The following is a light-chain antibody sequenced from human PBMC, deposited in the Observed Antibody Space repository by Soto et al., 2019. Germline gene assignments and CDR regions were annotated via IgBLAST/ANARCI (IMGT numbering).Light chain of an antibody. CDR2: KAS. CDR1: QSISNW. Sequence: DIQMTQSPSTLSASVGDTVTITCRASQSISNWLAWYQQKPGQAPKLLIHKASTLESGVPSRFSGSGSGTECTLPMSSLQADEFATVYFQQYDRFPNTFRQGTKLEIK. J-gene: IGKJ2*01. CDR3: QQYDRFPNT. V-gene: IGKV1-5*03.